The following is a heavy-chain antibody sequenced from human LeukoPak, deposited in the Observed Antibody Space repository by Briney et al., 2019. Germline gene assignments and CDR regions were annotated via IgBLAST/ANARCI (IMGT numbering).Heavy chain of an antibody. V-gene: IGHV3-21*01. Sequence: PGGTLRPSCVASGFTFRTYAMNWVRQAPGAGLEWVSSISSATSYIYYADSVRGRFTISRDNAKNSLYLQMNGLRGEDTAVYYCASDYDSTSHWGQGTLVTVPS. CDR3: ASDYDSTSH. CDR2: ISSATSYI. CDR1: GFTFRTYA. J-gene: IGHJ4*02. D-gene: IGHD3-22*01.